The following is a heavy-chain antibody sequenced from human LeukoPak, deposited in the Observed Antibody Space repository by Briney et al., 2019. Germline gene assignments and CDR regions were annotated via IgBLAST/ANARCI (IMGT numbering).Heavy chain of an antibody. V-gene: IGHV3-66*01. CDR3: ARDARGSGTYTFDY. CDR1: GLTVSTDY. Sequence: GGSLRLSCAASGLTVSTDYMSWVRQAPGKGLEWVSVIYSSGSTYYADSVKGRFIISRDNSKNTIYLQMNSLRVEDTAVYYCARDARGSGTYTFDYWGQGALVTVSS. J-gene: IGHJ4*02. CDR2: IYSSGST. D-gene: IGHD3-10*01.